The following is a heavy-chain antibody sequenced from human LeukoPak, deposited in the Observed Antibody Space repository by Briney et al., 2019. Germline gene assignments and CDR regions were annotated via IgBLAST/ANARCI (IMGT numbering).Heavy chain of an antibody. D-gene: IGHD3-22*01. CDR3: AKDRYYDNSGNHFESEK. CDR2: ISGSGGRT. V-gene: IGHV3-23*01. Sequence: GGSLRLSCAASDFTFSTYGMSWVRQAPGKGLDWVSAISGSGGRTSYADSVAGRFTVSRDNSKNTLYLQMNNLRAEDTALYYCAKDRYYDNSGNHFESEKWGQGTLVTVSS. CDR1: DFTFSTYG. J-gene: IGHJ4*02.